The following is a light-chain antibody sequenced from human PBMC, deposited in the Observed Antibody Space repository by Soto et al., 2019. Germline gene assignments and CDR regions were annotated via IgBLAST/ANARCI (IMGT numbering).Light chain of an antibody. CDR2: DAS. V-gene: IGKV3-11*01. CDR1: QSVSIY. CDR3: QQRSNWPIT. J-gene: IGKJ5*01. Sequence: EIVLTQSPATLSLSPGERATLSCRASQSVSIYLAWYQQKPSQAPRLLIYDASNRATGIPARFSGSGSGTDFTLTISSLEPEDFAVYYCQQRSNWPITFGQGTRLEIK.